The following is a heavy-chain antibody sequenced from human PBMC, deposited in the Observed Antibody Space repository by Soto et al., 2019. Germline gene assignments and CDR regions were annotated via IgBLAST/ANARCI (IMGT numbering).Heavy chain of an antibody. D-gene: IGHD3-3*02. CDR2: ISGSGGST. V-gene: IGHV3-23*01. J-gene: IGHJ3*02. Sequence: GGSLRLSCAASGFTFSSYAMSWVRQAPGKGLEWVSAISGSGGSTYYADSVKGRFTISRDNSKNTLYLQMNSLRAEDPALYYCAKDPSVLAGDGGGSDIWGQGTMVTVSS. CDR3: AKDPSVLAGDGGGSDI. CDR1: GFTFSSYA.